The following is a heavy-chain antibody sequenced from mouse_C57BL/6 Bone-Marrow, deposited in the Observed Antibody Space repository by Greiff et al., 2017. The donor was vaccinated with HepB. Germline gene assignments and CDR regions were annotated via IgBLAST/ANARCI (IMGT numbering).Heavy chain of an antibody. V-gene: IGHV1-82*01. D-gene: IGHD2-4*01. CDR3: ANYDYDGGYYFDY. Sequence: VQLQQSGPELVKPGASVKISCKASGYAFSSSWMNWVKQRPGKGLEWIGRIYPGDGDTNYNGKFKGKATLTADKSSSTAYMQLSSLTSEDSAVYFCANYDYDGGYYFDYWGQGTTLTVSS. J-gene: IGHJ2*01. CDR2: IYPGDGDT. CDR1: GYAFSSSW.